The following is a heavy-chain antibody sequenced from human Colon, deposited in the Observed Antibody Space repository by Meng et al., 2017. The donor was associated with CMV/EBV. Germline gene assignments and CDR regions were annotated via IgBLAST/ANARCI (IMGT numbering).Heavy chain of an antibody. CDR2: IKQDGGEK. CDR1: GFTFNSYW. D-gene: IGHD3-22*01. J-gene: IGHJ4*02. V-gene: IGHV3-7*01. Sequence: GESLKISCAASGFTFNSYWMSWVRQAPGKGLEWVANIKQDGGEKYYVDSVKGRFTISRDNAKNSLYLQMNRLRAEDTAVYYCAAYDSSAKSDDFWGQGTLVTVSS. CDR3: AAYDSSAKSDDF.